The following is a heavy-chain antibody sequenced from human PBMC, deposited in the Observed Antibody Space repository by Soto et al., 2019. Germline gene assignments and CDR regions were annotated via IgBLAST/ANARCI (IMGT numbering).Heavy chain of an antibody. D-gene: IGHD5-12*01. CDR1: CGSISSGGYS. CDR3: AARWLQFDY. CDR2: IYHSGST. J-gene: IGHJ4*02. Sequence: PSDTLSLTCAVSCGSISSGGYSWSWIRQPPGKGLEWIGYIYHSGSTYYNPSLKSRVTISVDRSKNQFSLKLSSVTAADTAVYYCAARWLQFDYWGQGTLVTVSS. V-gene: IGHV4-30-2*01.